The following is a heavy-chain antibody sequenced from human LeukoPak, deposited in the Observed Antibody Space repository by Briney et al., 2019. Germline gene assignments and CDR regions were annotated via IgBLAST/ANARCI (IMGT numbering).Heavy chain of an antibody. CDR1: GGSFSSYY. D-gene: IGHD3-10*01. CDR2: IYYSGST. J-gene: IGHJ4*02. CDR3: ARDLNYGSGRFDY. V-gene: IGHV4-59*12. Sequence: SETLSLTCTLSGGSFSSYYWSWIRQPPGKGLEWIGYIYYSGSTNYNPSLKSRVTMSVDTSKNQFSLKLSSVTAADTAVYYCARDLNYGSGRFDYWGQGTLVTVSS.